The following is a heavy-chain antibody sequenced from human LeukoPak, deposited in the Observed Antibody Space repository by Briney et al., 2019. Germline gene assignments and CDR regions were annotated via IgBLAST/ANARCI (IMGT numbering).Heavy chain of an antibody. CDR3: AREYSSGWVFHY. J-gene: IGHJ4*02. Sequence: SETLSLTCPLYGPSIISISCGCVRQPAGKGLEWIGRIYTSGSTNYNPSLKSRVTMSVDTSKNQFSLKLSSVTAADPAVYYCAREYSSGWVFHYWGQGTLVTVSS. D-gene: IGHD6-19*01. V-gene: IGHV4-4*07. CDR1: GPSIISIS. CDR2: IYTSGST.